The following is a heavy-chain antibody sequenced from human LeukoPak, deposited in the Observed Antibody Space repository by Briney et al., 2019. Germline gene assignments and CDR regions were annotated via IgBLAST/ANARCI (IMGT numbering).Heavy chain of an antibody. CDR3: ANHLEYCSTGSCSFFDY. CDR1: GFTFSTTA. D-gene: IGHD2-15*01. V-gene: IGHV3-23*01. CDR2: FSASGDAT. J-gene: IGHJ4*02. Sequence: GGSLRLSCAASGFTFSTTAMSWVRQAPGKGLEWPSAFSASGDATYYADSVKGRFTISRDNSKSILYLQMNSLRADDTAVYYCANHLEYCSTGSCSFFDYWGQGTLATVSS.